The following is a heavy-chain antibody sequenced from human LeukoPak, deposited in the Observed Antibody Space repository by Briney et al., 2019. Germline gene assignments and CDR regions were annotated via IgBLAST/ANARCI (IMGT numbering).Heavy chain of an antibody. V-gene: IGHV1-18*01. D-gene: IGHD5-18*01. CDR3: ARVAIQLWFLDY. Sequence: ASVKDSCQASGYTFTNYGISWVGKAPGQGVDWVGWINGYSGNTDYAQKLQGRVTVTTDTSPSTAYRALRSLRSDDTAVYYCARVAIQLWFLDYWGQGTLVTVSS. CDR1: GYTFTNYG. J-gene: IGHJ4*02. CDR2: INGYSGNT.